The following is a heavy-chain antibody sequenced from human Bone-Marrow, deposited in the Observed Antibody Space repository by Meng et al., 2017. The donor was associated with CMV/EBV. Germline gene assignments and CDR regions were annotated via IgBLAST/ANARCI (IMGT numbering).Heavy chain of an antibody. CDR2: ISSSSNYI. CDR1: GFTFSSYS. D-gene: IGHD2-2*01. CDR3: AREGYCSTTTCYSQVSDY. V-gene: IGHV3-21*01. J-gene: IGHJ4*02. Sequence: GGSLRLSCAASGFTFSSYSMNWVRQAPGKGLEWVSSISSSSNYIYYADLVKGRFTISRDNAKNSLYLQMNSLRAEDTAAYYCAREGYCSTTTCYSQVSDYWGQGTLVTVSS.